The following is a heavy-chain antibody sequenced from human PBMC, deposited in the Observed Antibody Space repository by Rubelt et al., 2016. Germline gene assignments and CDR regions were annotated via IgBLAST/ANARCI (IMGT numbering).Heavy chain of an antibody. D-gene: IGHD3-3*01. V-gene: IGHV3-30*04. Sequence: GGGVVQPGRSLRLSCAASGFTFSSYAMHWVRQAPGKGLEWVAVISYDGSNKYYADSVKGRFTISRDNSKNTLYLQMNSLRAEDTAVYYCARERTIFGVVIGDNPGYWGQVTLVTVSS. CDR3: ARERTIFGVVIGDNPGY. CDR2: ISYDGSNK. CDR1: GFTFSSYA. J-gene: IGHJ4*02.